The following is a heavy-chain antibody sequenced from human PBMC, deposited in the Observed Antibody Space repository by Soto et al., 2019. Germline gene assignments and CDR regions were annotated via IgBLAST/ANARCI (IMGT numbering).Heavy chain of an antibody. CDR2: IISSSSYI. Sequence: GGSLRLSCAASGFTFSSYSMNWVRQAPGKGLEWVSSIISSSSYIYYADSVKGRFTISRDNAKNSLYPQMNSLRAEDTAVYYCARRVVVVPAAPAHMDVWGKGTTVTVSS. V-gene: IGHV3-21*01. J-gene: IGHJ6*03. CDR1: GFTFSSYS. D-gene: IGHD2-2*01. CDR3: ARRVVVVPAAPAHMDV.